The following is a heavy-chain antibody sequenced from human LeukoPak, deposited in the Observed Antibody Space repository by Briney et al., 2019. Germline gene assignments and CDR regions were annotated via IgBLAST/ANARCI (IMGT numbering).Heavy chain of an antibody. V-gene: IGHV4-4*02. CDR1: GXSILTTNW. CDR3: ARQKGYSSGWYFDY. J-gene: IGHJ4*02. Sequence: SETLSLTCAVSGXSILTTNWWSWVRQPPGKGLEWSGEVHLSGASNYNPSLKSRVNMSIDKSKNQLSLELTSVTAADTAVYYCARQKGYSSGWYFDYWGQGTLVTVSS. D-gene: IGHD6-19*01. CDR2: VHLSGAS.